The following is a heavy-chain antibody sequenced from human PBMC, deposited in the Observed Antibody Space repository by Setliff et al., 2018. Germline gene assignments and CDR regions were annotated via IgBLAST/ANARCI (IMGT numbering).Heavy chain of an antibody. CDR2: INQYGSEK. CDR3: TRPGRSNYWDSFDY. V-gene: IGHV3-7*01. CDR1: GFTFSTYW. D-gene: IGHD3-10*01. J-gene: IGHJ4*02. Sequence: GGSLRLSCAASGFTFSTYWMSWVRQAPGKGLEWVANINQYGSEKYYVDSVKGRFTISRDNAKKSLDLQMNSLRVDDTAVYYCTRPGRSNYWDSFDYWGQGILVTVSS.